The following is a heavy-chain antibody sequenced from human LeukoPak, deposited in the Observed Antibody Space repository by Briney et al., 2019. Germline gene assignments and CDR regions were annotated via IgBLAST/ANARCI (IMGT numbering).Heavy chain of an antibody. CDR2: IGTVGDT. Sequence: GGSLRLSCAASGFTFSSYGMHWVRQATGKGLEWVSAIGTVGDTYYPGSVKGRFTISRENAKNSLYLQMNSLRAGDTAVYYCASSRGGAFDYWGQGTLVTVSS. J-gene: IGHJ4*02. CDR1: GFTFSSYG. D-gene: IGHD3-10*01. V-gene: IGHV3-13*01. CDR3: ASSRGGAFDY.